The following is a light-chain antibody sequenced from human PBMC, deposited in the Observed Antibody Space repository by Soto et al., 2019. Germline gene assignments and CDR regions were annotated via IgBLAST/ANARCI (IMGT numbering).Light chain of an antibody. Sequence: DIQMTQSPSSLSASVGDRVTITCRASQSISNSLNWYQQKPGKAPDLLIYAASNLQSGVPSRFTGIVSGTDFTLTISILQPEDFTTYYCQQSYSSPQMYTFGQGTKLEIK. CDR3: QQSYSSPQMYT. CDR1: QSISNS. CDR2: AAS. J-gene: IGKJ2*01. V-gene: IGKV1-39*01.